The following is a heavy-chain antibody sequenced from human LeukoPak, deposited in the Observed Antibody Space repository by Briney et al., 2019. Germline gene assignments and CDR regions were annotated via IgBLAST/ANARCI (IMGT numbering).Heavy chain of an antibody. V-gene: IGHV4-34*12. CDR3: ARSGETDLGYFDI. CDR2: IVYRGNT. Sequence: SETLSLTCAVDGGSFGAFYWAWIRQSPGKGPEWIGEIVYRGNTNHNPSLRSRVSMSVDTSKNELSLRLTSVTAADTGIYYCARSGETDLGYFDIWGRGSLVTVSS. J-gene: IGHJ2*01. CDR1: GGSFGAFY. D-gene: IGHD3-10*01.